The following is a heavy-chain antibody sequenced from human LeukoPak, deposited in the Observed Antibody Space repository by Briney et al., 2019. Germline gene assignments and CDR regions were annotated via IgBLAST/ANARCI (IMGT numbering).Heavy chain of an antibody. V-gene: IGHV3-21*01. Sequence: GGSLRLSCAASGFTFSNYNMHWVRQAPGKGLEWVSSISSSSSYIYYADSVKGRFTISRDNAKNSLYLQMNSLRAEDTAVYYCARDHLARATRPAFDIWGQGTMVTVSS. J-gene: IGHJ3*02. CDR1: GFTFSNYN. D-gene: IGHD3-3*02. CDR2: ISSSSSYI. CDR3: ARDHLARATRPAFDI.